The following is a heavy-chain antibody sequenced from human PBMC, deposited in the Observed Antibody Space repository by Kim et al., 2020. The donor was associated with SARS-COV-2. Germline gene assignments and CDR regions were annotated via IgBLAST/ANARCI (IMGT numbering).Heavy chain of an antibody. CDR2: INWNGGST. CDR1: GFTFGDYG. CDR3: ARGRKQWLTYYYYYVMDV. V-gene: IGHV3-20*04. J-gene: IGHJ6*02. D-gene: IGHD6-19*01. Sequence: GGSLRLSCAASGFTFGDYGMSWVRQAPGKGLEWVSGINWNGGSTGYADSVKGRFTISRDNAKNSLYLQMNSLRAEDTALYYCARGRKQWLTYYYYYVMDVGGQGTTVTVSS.